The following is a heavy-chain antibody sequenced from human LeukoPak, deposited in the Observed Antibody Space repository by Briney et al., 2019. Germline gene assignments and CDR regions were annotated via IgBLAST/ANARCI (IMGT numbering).Heavy chain of an antibody. CDR1: GGSISSSSYY. D-gene: IGHD2-21*01. CDR3: ATLRPYGGTFDY. CDR2: IYYSGST. V-gene: IGHV4-39*01. J-gene: IGHJ4*02. Sequence: SETLSLTCTVSGGSISSSSYYWGWIRQPPGKGLEWIRSIYYSGSTYYNPSLKSRVTISVDTSKNQFSLKLSSVTAADTAVYYCATLRPYGGTFDYWGQGTLVTVSS.